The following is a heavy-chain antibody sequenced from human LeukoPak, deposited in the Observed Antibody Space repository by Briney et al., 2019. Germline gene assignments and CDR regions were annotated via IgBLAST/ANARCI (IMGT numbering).Heavy chain of an antibody. CDR2: ISAYNGNT. D-gene: IGHD4-17*01. CDR3: ARDARIRPYRTTVTTRD. Sequence: GASVKVSCKASGYTFTSYGISWVRQAPGQGLEWMGWISAYNGNTNYAQKLQGRVTMTTDTSTSTAYMELRSLRSDDTAVYYCARDARIRPYRTTVTTRDWGQGTLVTVSS. J-gene: IGHJ4*02. V-gene: IGHV1-18*01. CDR1: GYTFTSYG.